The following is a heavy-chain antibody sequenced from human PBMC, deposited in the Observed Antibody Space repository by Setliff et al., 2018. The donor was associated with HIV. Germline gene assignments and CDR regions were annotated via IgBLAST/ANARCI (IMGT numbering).Heavy chain of an antibody. J-gene: IGHJ6*02. D-gene: IGHD3-3*01. CDR2: INPHSGDT. V-gene: IGHV1-2*02. CDR3: TRAPTLFGVEYYYYFGMDV. Sequence: ASVKVSCKASGYTFTGYYMHWVRQAPGQGLEWMGWINPHSGDTNYAQKVQDRVTMTRDTSVNIAYMQLSRLRSDDTAVYYCTRAPTLFGVEYYYYFGMDVWGQGTTVTVSS. CDR1: GYTFTGYY.